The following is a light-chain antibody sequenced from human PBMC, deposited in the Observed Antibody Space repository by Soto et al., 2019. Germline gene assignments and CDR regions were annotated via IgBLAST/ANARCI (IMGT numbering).Light chain of an antibody. CDR2: FAS. CDR3: QQYNKWPLT. Sequence: IVMTQSPATLSLYPGERATLSCRASQSVSNNLAWYQQKPGQAPRLLIYFASTRATGIPARFSGSGSGTEFTLTITSLQSEDFAVYYCQQYNKWPLTFGGGTKVETK. CDR1: QSVSNN. J-gene: IGKJ4*01. V-gene: IGKV3-15*01.